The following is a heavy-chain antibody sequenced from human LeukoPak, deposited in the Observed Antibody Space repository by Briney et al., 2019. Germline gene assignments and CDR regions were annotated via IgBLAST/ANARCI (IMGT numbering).Heavy chain of an antibody. CDR2: INPSGGST. Sequence: ASVKVSCKTSGYTFTSYYMHWVRQAPGQVLEWMGIINPSGGSTSYAQKFQGRVTMTRDTSTSTVYMELSSLRSEDTAVYYCARDTYSYGIFDYWGQGTLVTVSS. CDR1: GYTFTSYY. D-gene: IGHD5-18*01. V-gene: IGHV1-46*01. CDR3: ARDTYSYGIFDY. J-gene: IGHJ4*02.